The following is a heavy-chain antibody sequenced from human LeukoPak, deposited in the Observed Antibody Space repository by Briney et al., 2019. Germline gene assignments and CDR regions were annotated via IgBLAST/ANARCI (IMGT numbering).Heavy chain of an antibody. CDR2: IYPGDSHA. CDR1: GYSFTSYW. J-gene: IGHJ4*02. D-gene: IGHD3-22*01. V-gene: IGHV5-51*01. Sequence: GESLKISFKGSGYSFTSYWIAWVRQMPGKGLEWMGIIYPGDSHARYSPSFQGQVTISADKSISAASLQWSSLKASDTAMYYCARGYYYDSSGYYFHYFDYWGQGTLVTVSS. CDR3: ARGYYYDSSGYYFHYFDY.